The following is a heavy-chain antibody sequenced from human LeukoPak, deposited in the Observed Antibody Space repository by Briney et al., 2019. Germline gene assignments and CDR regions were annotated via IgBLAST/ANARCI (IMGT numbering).Heavy chain of an antibody. CDR1: GGSFSGYY. D-gene: IGHD3-10*01. CDR2: INHSGST. Sequence: PSETLSLTCAVYGGSFSGYYWRWIRQPPGKGLEWIGEINHSGSTNYNPSLKSRVTISVDTSKNQFSLKLSSVTAADTAVYYCARGRGVYYYGSGSPKLDYWGQGTLVTVSS. CDR3: ARGRGVYYYGSGSPKLDY. V-gene: IGHV4-34*01. J-gene: IGHJ4*02.